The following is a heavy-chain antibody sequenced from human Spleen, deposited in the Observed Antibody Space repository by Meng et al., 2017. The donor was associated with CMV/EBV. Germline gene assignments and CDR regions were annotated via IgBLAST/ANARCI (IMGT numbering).Heavy chain of an antibody. V-gene: IGHV1-18*01. J-gene: IGHJ1*01. Sequence: QVQRLQSGAEVKKPGASVKVSCKASGYTFTSYGISWLRQAPGQGLEWMGWISAYNGNTIYAQKLQGRVTMTTDASTNTAYLELRSLRSDDTAVYYCARDQQLIPAEYFQHWGPGTLVTVSS. CDR1: GYTFTSYG. CDR2: ISAYNGNT. D-gene: IGHD6-13*01. CDR3: ARDQQLIPAEYFQH.